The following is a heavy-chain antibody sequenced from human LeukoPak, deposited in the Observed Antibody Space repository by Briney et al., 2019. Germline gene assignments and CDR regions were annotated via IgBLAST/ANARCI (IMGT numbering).Heavy chain of an antibody. CDR1: GFTFSDYS. CDR3: ARDYKYAFDN. D-gene: IGHD5-24*01. CDR2: IRIDSGNT. J-gene: IGHJ4*02. V-gene: IGHV3-48*01. Sequence: GGSLRPSCAASGFTFSDYSMNWVRQAPGKGLEWISYIRIDSGNTNYADSVKGRFTISGDKDKNSLYLQMNSLRVEDTAVYYCARDYKYAFDNWGQGTLVTVSS.